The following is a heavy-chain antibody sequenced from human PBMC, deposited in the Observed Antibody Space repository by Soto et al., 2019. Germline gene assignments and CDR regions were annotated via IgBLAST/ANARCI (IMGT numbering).Heavy chain of an antibody. CDR1: EFTFSNYA. V-gene: IGHV3-23*01. J-gene: IGHJ4*02. CDR3: AGLVVNTHNSWLDY. D-gene: IGHD3-22*01. CDR2: ISGSGSET. Sequence: GGSLRLSCAASEFTFSNYAVSWVRQPPGKGLEWVSTISGSGSETYYADSVKGRFTISRDNSENTLYLQMNSLRAADTAVYYCAGLVVNTHNSWLDYWGQGTLVTVSS.